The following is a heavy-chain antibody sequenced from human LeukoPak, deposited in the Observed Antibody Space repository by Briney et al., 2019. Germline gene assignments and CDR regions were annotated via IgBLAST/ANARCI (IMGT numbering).Heavy chain of an antibody. CDR3: ADGASVQPYYYYYMDV. Sequence: SVKVSCKAAGGTFSRYAISWVRQAPGQGLEWMGRIIPIFGTANYAQKFQGRVTITADKSTSTAYMELSSLRSEDTAVYYCADGASVQPYYYYYMDVWGKGTTVTVSS. CDR2: IIPIFGTA. CDR1: GGTFSRYA. D-gene: IGHD5/OR15-5a*01. V-gene: IGHV1-69*06. J-gene: IGHJ6*03.